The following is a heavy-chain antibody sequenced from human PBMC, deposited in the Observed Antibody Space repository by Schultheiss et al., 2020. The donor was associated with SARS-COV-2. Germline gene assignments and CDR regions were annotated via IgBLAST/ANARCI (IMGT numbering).Heavy chain of an antibody. CDR2: IHDSGIT. J-gene: IGHJ2*01. Sequence: SQTLSLTCTVSGVSISSYCWNWIRQSPGKGLEWIGFIHDSGITNYNPSLKSRVTISVDTSKNQFSLKLTSVIAADTAVYYCARRTYYDFWSGQTDWYFDLWGRGTLVTVSS. CDR3: ARRTYYDFWSGQTDWYFDL. CDR1: GVSISSYC. D-gene: IGHD3-3*01. V-gene: IGHV4-59*08.